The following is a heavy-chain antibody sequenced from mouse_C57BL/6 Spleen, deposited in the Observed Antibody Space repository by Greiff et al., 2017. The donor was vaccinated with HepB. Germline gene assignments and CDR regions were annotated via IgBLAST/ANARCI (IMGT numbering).Heavy chain of an antibody. V-gene: IGHV1-64*01. D-gene: IGHD1-1*01. CDR1: GYTFTSYW. CDR3: ARITTVVAPYFDV. CDR2: IHPNSGST. J-gene: IGHJ1*03. Sequence: QVQLKQSGAELVKPGASVKLSCKASGYTFTSYWMHWVKQRPGQGLEWIGMIHPNSGSTNYNEKFKSKATLTVDKSSSTAYMQLSSLTSEDSAVYYCARITTVVAPYFDVWGTGTTVTVSS.